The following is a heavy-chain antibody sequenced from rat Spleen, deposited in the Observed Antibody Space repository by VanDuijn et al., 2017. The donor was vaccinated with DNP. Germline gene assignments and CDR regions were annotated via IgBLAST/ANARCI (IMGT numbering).Heavy chain of an antibody. CDR2: IGYEGSGI. CDR3: TRGGTYYFDY. J-gene: IGHJ2*01. Sequence: EVQLVESGGGLVQPGRSLKLSCAASGFTFSDYYLAWVRQAPKKGLEWVASIGYEGSGIYYGDSVRGRFTVSRDDAKSTLYLQMNSLRSEDTATYYCTRGGTYYFDYWGQGVMVTVSS. V-gene: IGHV5-22*01. CDR1: GFTFSDYY.